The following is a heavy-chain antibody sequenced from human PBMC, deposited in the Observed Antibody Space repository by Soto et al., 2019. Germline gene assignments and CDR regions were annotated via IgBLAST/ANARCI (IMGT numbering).Heavy chain of an antibody. J-gene: IGHJ4*02. D-gene: IGHD3-16*01. CDR3: ARGLNVYYFDY. CDR1: GYTLTSYS. Sequence: QVQLVQSGAEVKKPGASVKVSCKASGYTLTSYSMHWVRQAPGQRLEWMGWINAGNGNTKYSQKFQGRVTITRDTSASTAYMELSSLRSEDTAVYYCARGLNVYYFDYWGQGTLVTVSS. V-gene: IGHV1-3*01. CDR2: INAGNGNT.